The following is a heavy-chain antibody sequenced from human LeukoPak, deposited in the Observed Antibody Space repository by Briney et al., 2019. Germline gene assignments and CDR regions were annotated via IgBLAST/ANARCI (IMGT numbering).Heavy chain of an antibody. CDR3: ARDHYYDSSGYYRFDY. D-gene: IGHD3-22*01. CDR1: GFTISSNY. Sequence: PGGSLRLFCAASGFTISSNYMSWVRQAPGKGLEWVSVIYSGGSTYYADSVKGRFTISRDNSKNTLYLQINSLRAEDTAVYYCARDHYYDSSGYYRFDYWGQGTLFTVSS. J-gene: IGHJ4*02. V-gene: IGHV3-53*01. CDR2: IYSGGST.